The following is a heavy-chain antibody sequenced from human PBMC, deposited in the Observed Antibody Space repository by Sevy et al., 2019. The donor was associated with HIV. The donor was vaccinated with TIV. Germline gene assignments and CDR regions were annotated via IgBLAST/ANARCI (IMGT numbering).Heavy chain of an antibody. D-gene: IGHD3-10*01. CDR2: ISYDGSNK. V-gene: IGHV3-30-3*01. CDR3: ARDLSMVRAVIRGNIDY. Sequence: GGSLRLSCAASGFTFSSYAMHWVRQAPGKGLEWVAVISYDGSNKYYADSVKGRFTISRDNSKNTLYLQMNSLRAEDTAVYYCARDLSMVRAVIRGNIDYWGQGTLVTVSS. J-gene: IGHJ4*02. CDR1: GFTFSSYA.